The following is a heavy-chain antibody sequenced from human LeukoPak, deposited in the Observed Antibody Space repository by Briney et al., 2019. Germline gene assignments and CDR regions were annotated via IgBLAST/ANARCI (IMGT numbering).Heavy chain of an antibody. J-gene: IGHJ4*02. D-gene: IGHD4-11*01. CDR2: IYHTGSA. V-gene: IGHV4-59*01. Sequence: SETLSLTCTVSGGSFSNYYWSWIRQSPGKGLEWIGYIYHTGSANYSPSLKSRVSISIDTSKSQFSLRLISVTAADTAVYYCVRRTSSNYVDYWGQGTLVIVSS. CDR1: GGSFSNYY. CDR3: VRRTSSNYVDY.